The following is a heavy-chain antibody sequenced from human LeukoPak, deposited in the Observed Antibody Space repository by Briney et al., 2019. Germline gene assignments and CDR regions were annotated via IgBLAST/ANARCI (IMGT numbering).Heavy chain of an antibody. CDR2: INPNSGGT. CDR1: GYTFTGYY. J-gene: IGHJ3*02. V-gene: IGHV1-2*02. D-gene: IGHD1-26*01. Sequence: ASAKVSCKASGYTFTGYYMHWVRQAPGQGLEWMGWINPNSGGTNYAQKFQGRVTMTRDTSISTAYMELSRLRSDDTAVYYCASLLGGSYWLGAFDIWGQGTMVTVSS. CDR3: ASLLGGSYWLGAFDI.